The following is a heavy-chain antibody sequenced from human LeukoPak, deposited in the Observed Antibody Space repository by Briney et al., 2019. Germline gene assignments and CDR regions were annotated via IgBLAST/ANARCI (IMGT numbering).Heavy chain of an antibody. CDR3: AKVSSHSASGYNNWFDH. CDR2: ISWDGDNI. CDR1: GFTFNDYA. J-gene: IGHJ5*02. D-gene: IGHD6-13*01. Sequence: GRSLRLSCAASGFTFNDYAMHWVRQAPGKGLQWVSGISWDGDNIVYAGSVKGRFTVSRDNAKNSLYLEMNSLRAEDTALYYCAKVSSHSASGYNNWFDHWGQGTFVTVSS. V-gene: IGHV3-9*01.